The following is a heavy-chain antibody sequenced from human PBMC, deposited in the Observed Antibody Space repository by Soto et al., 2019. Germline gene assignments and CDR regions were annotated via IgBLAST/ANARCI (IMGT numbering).Heavy chain of an antibody. CDR1: GFTFSSYG. V-gene: IGHV3-33*01. Sequence: TGGSLRLSCAASGFTFSSYGMHWVRQAPGKGLEWVAVIWYDGSNKYYADSVKGRFTISRDNSKNTLYLQMNSLRAEDTAVYYCARDLDSLYYFDYWGQGTLVTVSS. CDR2: IWYDGSNK. D-gene: IGHD1-1*01. J-gene: IGHJ4*02. CDR3: ARDLDSLYYFDY.